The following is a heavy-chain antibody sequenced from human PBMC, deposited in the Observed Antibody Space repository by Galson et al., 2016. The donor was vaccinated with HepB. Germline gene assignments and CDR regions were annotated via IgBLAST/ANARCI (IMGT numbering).Heavy chain of an antibody. D-gene: IGHD2-2*01. V-gene: IGHV3-15*01. CDR1: GFTFSNTW. CDR2: IKTNTDRGAT. CDR3: TEGPQPGAMAFHH. J-gene: IGHJ4*02. Sequence: SLRLSCAASGFTFSNTWMSWVRQSPGKGLEWVGRIKTNTDRGATDYAAPVKGRFISPRDDSKNTLHLQSNRLKPEETAVYDCTEGPQPGAMAFHHWGQGTLVTVSS.